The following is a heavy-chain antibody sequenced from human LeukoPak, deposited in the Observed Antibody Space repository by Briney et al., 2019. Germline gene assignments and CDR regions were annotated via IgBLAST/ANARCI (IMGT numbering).Heavy chain of an antibody. CDR2: ISSSSSYI. Sequence: GGSLRLSCAASGFAFSSYSMNWVRQAPGKGLEWVSSISSSSSYIYYADSVKGRFTISRDNAKNSLFLQMNSLRAEDTAVYYCARDRGNYFDYWGQGTLVTVSS. J-gene: IGHJ4*02. V-gene: IGHV3-21*01. D-gene: IGHD3-10*01. CDR3: ARDRGNYFDY. CDR1: GFAFSSYS.